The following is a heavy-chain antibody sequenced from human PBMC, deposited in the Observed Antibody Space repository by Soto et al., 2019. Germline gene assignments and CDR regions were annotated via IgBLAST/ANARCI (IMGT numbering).Heavy chain of an antibody. CDR2: IDPSDSYT. CDR1: GYSFTSYW. CDR3: ASHSLSPPATPDIVVVPAAVYGMDV. D-gene: IGHD2-2*01. Sequence: EVQLVQSGAEVKKPGESLRISCKGSGYSFTSYWISWVRQMPGKGLEWMGRIDPSDSYTNYSPSFQGHVTISADKSISTAYLQWSSLKASDTAMYYCASHSLSPPATPDIVVVPAAVYGMDVWGQGTTVTVSS. V-gene: IGHV5-10-1*03. J-gene: IGHJ6*02.